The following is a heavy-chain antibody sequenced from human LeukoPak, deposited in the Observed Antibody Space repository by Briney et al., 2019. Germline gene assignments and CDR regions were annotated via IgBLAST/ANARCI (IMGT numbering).Heavy chain of an antibody. Sequence: SETLSLTCSVSGGSFSNYYWSWIRQPPGKGLEWIGFIYYSGTTDYNPSLKSRVTISVDTSKKQFSLKLSSVTAGDTAVYYCARGVVLTGYPLDFWGRGTLVTVSS. D-gene: IGHD3-9*01. CDR1: GGSFSNYY. CDR3: ARGVVLTGYPLDF. J-gene: IGHJ4*02. CDR2: IYYSGTT. V-gene: IGHV4-59*01.